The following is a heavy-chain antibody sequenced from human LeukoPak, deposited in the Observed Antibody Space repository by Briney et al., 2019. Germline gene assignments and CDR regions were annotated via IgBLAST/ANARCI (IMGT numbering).Heavy chain of an antibody. V-gene: IGHV3-53*01. J-gene: IGHJ4*02. CDR3: ARGAAVVTAPIWD. Sequence: GGSLRLSCAASGFTFSNAWMSWVRQAPGKGLEWVSVIYSGGSTYYADSVKGRFTISRDNSKNTLYLQMNSLRAEDTAVYYCARGAAVVTAPIWDWGQGTLVTVSS. D-gene: IGHD2-21*02. CDR2: IYSGGST. CDR1: GFTFSNAW.